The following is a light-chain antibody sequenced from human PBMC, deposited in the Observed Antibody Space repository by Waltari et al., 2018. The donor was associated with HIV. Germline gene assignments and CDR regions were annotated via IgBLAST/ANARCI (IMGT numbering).Light chain of an antibody. CDR3: SSYTSTNTPL. CDR1: SSDVGGYKY. J-gene: IGLJ1*01. CDR2: EVS. Sequence: QSALTQPASVSGSPGQSITISCTGTSSDVGGYKYVSWYQQYPGKAPKLIIYEVSNRPSGVSNRFSGSKSGNTASLTISGLQAEDEADYYCSSYTSTNTPLFGTGTKVTVL. V-gene: IGLV2-14*01.